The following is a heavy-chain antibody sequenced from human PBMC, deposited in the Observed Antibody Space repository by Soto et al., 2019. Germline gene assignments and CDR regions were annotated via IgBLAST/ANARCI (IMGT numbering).Heavy chain of an antibody. Sequence: EVQLLESGGGLVQPGGSLRLSCPASGFTFSTYAMSWVRQAPGKGLAWVSTIIGAGGATFYADSVKGRFTISRDNSQSTLLRQLNSLRAADTAIYYCDKDHGTYASVGGDYWGQGTMVTVSS. V-gene: IGHV3-23*01. D-gene: IGHD1-26*01. CDR2: IIGAGGAT. CDR3: DKDHGTYASVGGDY. CDR1: GFTFSTYA. J-gene: IGHJ4*02.